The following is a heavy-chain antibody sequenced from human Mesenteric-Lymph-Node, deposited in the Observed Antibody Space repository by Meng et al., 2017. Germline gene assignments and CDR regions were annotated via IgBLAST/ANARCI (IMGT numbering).Heavy chain of an antibody. J-gene: IGHJ6*01. Sequence: GGSLRLSCPASGFTFSSYGMHWVRHAPGKGLEWVAVIWYDGSNKYYADSVKGRFTISRDNSKNTLYLQMNSLRAEDTAVYYCARSPDHSSGRHYYYYYGMVVWGQGNTV. V-gene: IGHV3-33*01. CDR1: GFTFSSYG. D-gene: IGHD6-19*01. CDR3: ARSPDHSSGRHYYYYYGMVV. CDR2: IWYDGSNK.